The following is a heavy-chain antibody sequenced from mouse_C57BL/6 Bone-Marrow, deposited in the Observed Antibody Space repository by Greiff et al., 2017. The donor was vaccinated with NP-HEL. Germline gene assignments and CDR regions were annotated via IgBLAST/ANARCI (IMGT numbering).Heavy chain of an antibody. D-gene: IGHD2-1*01. CDR2: IDPSDSYT. CDR1: GYTFTSYW. CDR3: ARRIYYGLMDD. J-gene: IGHJ4*01. V-gene: IGHV1-69*01. Sequence: QVQLQQPGAELVMPGASVKLSCKASGYTFTSYWMRWVKQRPGQGLEWIGEIDPSDSYTNYNQKFKGKSTLTVDKSSSTAYMQLSSLTSEDSAVYYCARRIYYGLMDDWGQGTSVTVSS.